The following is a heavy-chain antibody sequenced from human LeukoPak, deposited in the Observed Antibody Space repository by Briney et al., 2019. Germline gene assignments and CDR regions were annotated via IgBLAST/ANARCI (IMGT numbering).Heavy chain of an antibody. D-gene: IGHD2-15*01. J-gene: IGHJ5*02. Sequence: PGGSLRLSCAASGFTFSSYAMHWVRQAPGKGLEWVAVISYDGSNKYYADSVKGRFTISRDNSKNTLYLQMNSLRAEDTAVYYCARDGGRGYCSGGSCYRRRINWFDPWGQGTLVTVSS. CDR1: GFTFSSYA. CDR2: ISYDGSNK. CDR3: ARDGGRGYCSGGSCYRRRINWFDP. V-gene: IGHV3-30*01.